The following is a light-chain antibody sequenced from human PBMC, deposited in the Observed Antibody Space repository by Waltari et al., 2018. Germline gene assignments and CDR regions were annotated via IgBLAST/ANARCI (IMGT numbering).Light chain of an antibody. CDR3: MQSIQLPRT. V-gene: IGKV2D-29*01. CDR1: QSLLHSDGRTY. J-gene: IGKJ1*01. Sequence: DILLTQSPLSMSVTPGQPASIYCKSSQSLLHSDGRTYLYWYLQKPGQPPQLLIHEVSNRFSGAPDRFSGSGSGTDFTLKISRVETEDVGLYYCMQSIQLPRTFGQGTKVEIK. CDR2: EVS.